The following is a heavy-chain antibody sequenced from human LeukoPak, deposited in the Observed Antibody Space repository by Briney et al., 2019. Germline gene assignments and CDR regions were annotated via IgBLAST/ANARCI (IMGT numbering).Heavy chain of an antibody. V-gene: IGHV4-59*01. Sequence: PSETLSLTCTVSGGSISSYYWSWVRQPPGKGREWIGYIYYSGSTNYNPSLKSRVTISVDTSKNQFSLKLSSVTAADTAVYYCAREPLGDYYDSSGSLGAFDIWGQGTMVTVSS. CDR1: GGSISSYY. CDR2: IYYSGST. D-gene: IGHD3-22*01. CDR3: AREPLGDYYDSSGSLGAFDI. J-gene: IGHJ3*02.